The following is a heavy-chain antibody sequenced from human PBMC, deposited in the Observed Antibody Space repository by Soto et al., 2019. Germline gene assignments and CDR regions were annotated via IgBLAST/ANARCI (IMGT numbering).Heavy chain of an antibody. CDR1: GFTFSSYS. CDR3: ARENYYDTRGYYDY. V-gene: IGHV3-21*01. CDR2: ISSTSYI. Sequence: PGGSLRLSCAASGFTFSSYSINWVRQAPGKGLEWVSSISSTSYIYYADSVKGRFTISRDNAKNSLYLQMNSLRAEDTAVYYCARENYYDTRGYYDYWGQGTLATVS. J-gene: IGHJ4*02. D-gene: IGHD3-22*01.